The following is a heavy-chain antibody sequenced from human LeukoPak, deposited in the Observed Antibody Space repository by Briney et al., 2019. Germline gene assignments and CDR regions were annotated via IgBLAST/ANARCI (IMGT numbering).Heavy chain of an antibody. CDR1: GGSFSGYY. CDR2: INHSGST. Sequence: SETLSLTCAAYGGSFSGYYWSWIRQPPGKGLEWIGEINHSGSTNYNPSLKSRVTISVDTSKNQFSLKLSSVTAAVTAVYYCARSYYGSGSSFDYWGQGTLVTVSS. J-gene: IGHJ4*02. CDR3: ARSYYGSGSSFDY. D-gene: IGHD3-10*01. V-gene: IGHV4-34*01.